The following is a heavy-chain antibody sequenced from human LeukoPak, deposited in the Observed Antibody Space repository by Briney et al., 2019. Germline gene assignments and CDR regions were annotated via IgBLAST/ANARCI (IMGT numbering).Heavy chain of an antibody. CDR2: ISWNSGSI. CDR1: GFTFDDYA. Sequence: GGSLRLSCAASGFTFDDYAMHWVRQAPGKGLEWVSGISWNSGSIGYADSVKGRFTISRDNAKNSLYLQMNSLRAEDTAVYYCAKDYSPGLNNWFDPWGQGTLVTVSS. CDR3: AKDYSPGLNNWFDP. D-gene: IGHD5-18*01. J-gene: IGHJ5*02. V-gene: IGHV3-9*01.